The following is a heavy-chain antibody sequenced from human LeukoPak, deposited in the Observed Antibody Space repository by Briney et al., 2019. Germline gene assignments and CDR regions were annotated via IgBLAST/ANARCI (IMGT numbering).Heavy chain of an antibody. Sequence: ASVKVSCKVSGYTFTSYGISWERQAPGQGLEWMGIINPSGGSTSYAQKFQGRVTMTRDMSTSTVYMELSSLRSEDTAVYYCARLGSSWSRHYWGQGTLVTVSS. D-gene: IGHD6-13*01. CDR3: ARLGSSWSRHY. J-gene: IGHJ4*02. CDR2: INPSGGST. V-gene: IGHV1-46*01. CDR1: GYTFTSYG.